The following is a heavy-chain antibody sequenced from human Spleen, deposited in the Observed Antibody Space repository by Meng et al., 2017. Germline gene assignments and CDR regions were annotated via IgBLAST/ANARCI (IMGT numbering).Heavy chain of an antibody. CDR2: IYTSGST. CDR1: GGSFSGYY. V-gene: IGHV4-59*10. J-gene: IGHJ6*02. CDR3: ARVKAPPLYYYYGMDV. Sequence: SETLSLTCAVYGGSFSGYYWSWIRQPAGKGLEWIGRIYTSGSTNYNPSLKRRVTISVDTSKNQFSLKLSYVTAADTAVYYCARVKAPPLYYYYGMDVWGQGTTVTVSS.